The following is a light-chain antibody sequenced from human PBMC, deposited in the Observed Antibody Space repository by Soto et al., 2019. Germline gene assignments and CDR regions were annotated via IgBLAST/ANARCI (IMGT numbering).Light chain of an antibody. CDR3: SSYRSSSTLV. Sequence: QSALTQPASVSGSPGQSITISFTGTSSDIGSFNRVSWYQQPPGKAPKLIIYDVNNRPSGVSDRFSGSKSDNTASLTISGLQAEDEADYHCSSYRSSSTLVFGGGTKLTVL. CDR1: SSDIGSFNR. J-gene: IGLJ3*02. V-gene: IGLV2-14*01. CDR2: DVN.